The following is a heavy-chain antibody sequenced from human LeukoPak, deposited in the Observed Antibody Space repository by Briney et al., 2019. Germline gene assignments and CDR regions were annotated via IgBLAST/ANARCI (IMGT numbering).Heavy chain of an antibody. J-gene: IGHJ4*02. CDR3: ARGGGSSWYSQSRAFDY. Sequence: GGSLRLSCAASGFTFSSYGMHWVRQAPGKGLEWVAVIWYDGSNKYYADSVKGRFTISRDNSKNTLYLQMNSLRAEDTAVYYCARGGGSSWYSQSRAFDYWGQGTLVTVSS. CDR2: IWYDGSNK. CDR1: GFTFSSYG. V-gene: IGHV3-33*01. D-gene: IGHD6-13*01.